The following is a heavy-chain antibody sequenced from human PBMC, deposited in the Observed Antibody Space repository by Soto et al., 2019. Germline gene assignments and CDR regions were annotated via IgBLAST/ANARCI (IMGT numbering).Heavy chain of an antibody. J-gene: IGHJ4*02. CDR1: GGSISSGGYS. D-gene: IGHD3-3*01. CDR3: VALEAHIY. V-gene: IGHV4-30-2*01. Sequence: PSETLSLTCAVSGGSISSGGYSWSWIRQPPGKGLEWIGYMYHSGSTYYNPSLKSRVTISIDRSKNQFSLYLQVDSLRVEDTAVYYCVALEAHIYWGRGSLVTVSS. CDR2: MYHSGST.